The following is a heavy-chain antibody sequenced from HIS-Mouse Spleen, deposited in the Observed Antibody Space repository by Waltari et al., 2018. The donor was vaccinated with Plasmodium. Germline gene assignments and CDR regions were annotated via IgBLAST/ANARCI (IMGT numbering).Heavy chain of an antibody. D-gene: IGHD6-13*01. Sequence: QVQLVESGGGVVQPGRSLRLPFAASGFPSSSYGMHWVRQAPGKGLEWVAVISYDGSNKYYADSVKGRFTISRDNSKNTLYLQMNSLRAEDTAVYYCVKDRRSSSWYVDYWGQGTLVTVSS. CDR1: GFPSSSYG. CDR2: ISYDGSNK. V-gene: IGHV3-30*18. CDR3: VKDRRSSSWYVDY. J-gene: IGHJ4*02.